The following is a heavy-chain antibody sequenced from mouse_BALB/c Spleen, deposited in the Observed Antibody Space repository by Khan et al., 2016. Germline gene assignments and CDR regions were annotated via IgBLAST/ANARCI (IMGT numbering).Heavy chain of an antibody. J-gene: IGHJ2*01. CDR3: ARSIMAN. V-gene: IGHV3-2*02. CDR2: ISSSGST. Sequence: EVQLQESGPGLVKPSQSLSLTCTVTGYSITSDYAWNWIRQFPGNKLEWMGYISSSGSTSYNPSLKSRISITRDTSKNQFFLQLNSVTTEDTATYYGARSIMANWGQGTTLTVSS. CDR1: GYSITSDYA.